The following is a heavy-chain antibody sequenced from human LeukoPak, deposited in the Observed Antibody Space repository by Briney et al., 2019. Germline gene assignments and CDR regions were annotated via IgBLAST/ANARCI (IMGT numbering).Heavy chain of an antibody. V-gene: IGHV3-7*01. CDR2: IKQDGSEK. CDR1: GFTFSDAC. D-gene: IGHD3-22*01. J-gene: IGHJ3*02. Sequence: GGSLRLSCRASGFTFSDACMSWVRQAPGKGLEWVANIKQDGSEKYYVDSVKGRFTISRDNSKNTLYLQMNSLRAEDTAVYYCARGDLYYDSSGYYRGAFDIWGQGTMVTVSS. CDR3: ARGDLYYDSSGYYRGAFDI.